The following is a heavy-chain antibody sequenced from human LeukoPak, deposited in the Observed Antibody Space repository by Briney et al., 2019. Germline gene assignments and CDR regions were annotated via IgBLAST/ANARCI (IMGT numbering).Heavy chain of an antibody. Sequence: SETLSLTCTVSGGSISSSSYYWGWIRQPPGKGLEWIGSIYYSGSTYYNPSLKSRVTISVDTFKNQFSLKLSSVTAADTAVYYCARESVLMVYAINYWGQGTLVTVSS. J-gene: IGHJ4*02. CDR2: IYYSGST. V-gene: IGHV4-39*01. CDR3: ARESVLMVYAINY. D-gene: IGHD2-8*01. CDR1: GGSISSSSYY.